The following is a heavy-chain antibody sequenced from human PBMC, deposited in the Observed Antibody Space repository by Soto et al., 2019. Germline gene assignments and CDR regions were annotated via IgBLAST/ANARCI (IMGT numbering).Heavy chain of an antibody. CDR2: IWYDGSNK. J-gene: IGHJ6*02. CDR3: ARDGYSNYYYYGMDV. V-gene: IGHV3-33*01. CDR1: GFTFSSYG. Sequence: QVQLVESGGGVVQPGRSLRLSCAASGFTFSSYGMHWVRQAPGKGLEWVAVIWYDGSNKYYADSVKGRFTISRDNSKNTLYLQMNSLRAEDTDVYYCARDGYSNYYYYGMDVWGQGTTVTVSS. D-gene: IGHD4-4*01.